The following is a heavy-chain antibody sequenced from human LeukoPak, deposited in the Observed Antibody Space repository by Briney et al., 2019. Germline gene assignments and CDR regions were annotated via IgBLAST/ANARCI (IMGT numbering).Heavy chain of an antibody. D-gene: IGHD6-13*01. J-gene: IGHJ4*02. Sequence: SETLSVTCPVSGGSLSSYYWSWIRQPPGKGLEWIGYIYHSGNTNYNPSLKTRVTIPVDTSKNQFSLKLSSVTAADTADYYCAEVGPDNYSSSWYRIDYWGQGTLVTVSS. CDR3: AEVGPDNYSSSWYRIDY. CDR1: GGSLSSYY. CDR2: IYHSGNT. V-gene: IGHV4-59*01.